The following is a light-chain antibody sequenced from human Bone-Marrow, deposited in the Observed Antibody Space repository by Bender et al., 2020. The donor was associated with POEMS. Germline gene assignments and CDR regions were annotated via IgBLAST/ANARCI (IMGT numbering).Light chain of an antibody. CDR2: EGS. CDR3: SSYAGISVVL. J-gene: IGLJ3*02. Sequence: QSALTQPASVSGSPGQSITISCTGTSSDVGSYSLVSWYQQHPGKAPKLIIYEGSKRPSGVSNRFSGSKSGNTASLTISGLQAEDEADYYCSSYAGISVVLFGGGTKLTVL. V-gene: IGLV2-23*01. CDR1: SSDVGSYSL.